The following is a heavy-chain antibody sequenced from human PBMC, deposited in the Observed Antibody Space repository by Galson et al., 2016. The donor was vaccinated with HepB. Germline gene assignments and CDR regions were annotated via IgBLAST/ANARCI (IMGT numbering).Heavy chain of an antibody. CDR2: INPANGDT. CDR3: VRDPVRGWAPFDY. CDR1: GYTFTNYP. J-gene: IGHJ4*02. D-gene: IGHD6-19*01. Sequence: SVKVSCKASGYTFTNYPINWVRQAPGQRLEWMGWINPANGDTRYSQNFQGRATITRDTSAGTAYMELDSLTSEDTAVYYCVRDPVRGWAPFDYWGQGTLVTVSS. V-gene: IGHV1-3*01.